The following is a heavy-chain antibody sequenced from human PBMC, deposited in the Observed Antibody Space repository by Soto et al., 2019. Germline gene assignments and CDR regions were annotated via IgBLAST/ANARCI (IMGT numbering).Heavy chain of an antibody. CDR3: ARGGRKQLIRSKFNWFDP. D-gene: IGHD6-13*01. Sequence: KPXGTLSLTCAVYGGSVSANYGNWIRQPPGKGLEWIAEITHSGSTDYNPSLNSRVTTSVDRSKNQFSLKLSSVTAADTAVYYCARGGRKQLIRSKFNWFDPWGQGSLVTV. CDR1: GGSVSANY. CDR2: ITHSGST. J-gene: IGHJ5*02. V-gene: IGHV4-34*01.